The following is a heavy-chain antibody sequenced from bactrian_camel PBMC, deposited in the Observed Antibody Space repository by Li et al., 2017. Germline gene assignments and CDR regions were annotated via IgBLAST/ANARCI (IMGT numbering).Heavy chain of an antibody. CDR1: GFTFSSTW. V-gene: IGHV3S25*01. CDR2: ISSERST. J-gene: IGHJ4*01. D-gene: IGHD1*01. Sequence: QLVESGGGLVQLGGSLSLSCATSGFTFSSTWMTWVRQAHGDGCELVSTISSERSTYYADSVKGRFTTSRDNAKSTVYLQMSDLKNDDTAMYYCVRSPELAIPSTVVTIEREGRGTQVTVS.